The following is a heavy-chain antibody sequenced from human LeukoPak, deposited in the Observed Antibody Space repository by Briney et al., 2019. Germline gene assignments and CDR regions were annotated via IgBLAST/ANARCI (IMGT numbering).Heavy chain of an antibody. CDR1: GFTFSSYG. CDR2: ISGSGGNT. Sequence: GRSLRLSCAASGFTFSSYGMHWVRQAPGKGLEWVSAISGSGGNTYYADSVKGRFAISRDNSKNTLYLQMNSLRAEDTAVYYCSPLGAEYFQHWGQGTLVTVSS. J-gene: IGHJ1*01. V-gene: IGHV3-23*01. CDR3: SPLGAEYFQH.